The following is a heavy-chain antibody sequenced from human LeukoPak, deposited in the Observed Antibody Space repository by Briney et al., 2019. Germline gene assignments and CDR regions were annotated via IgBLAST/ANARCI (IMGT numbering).Heavy chain of an antibody. CDR2: IKSKTDGGTT. CDR3: MTSATAVTGY. D-gene: IGHD4-23*01. CDR1: GFTFSNAW. J-gene: IGHJ4*02. V-gene: IGHV3-15*01. Sequence: NPGGSLRLSCAASGFTFSNAWMSWVRQAPGKGLEWVGRIKSKTDGGTTDYAAPAKGRFIISRDDSENTLYLQMSSLKTEDTAVYYCMTSATAVTGYWGQGTLVTVSS.